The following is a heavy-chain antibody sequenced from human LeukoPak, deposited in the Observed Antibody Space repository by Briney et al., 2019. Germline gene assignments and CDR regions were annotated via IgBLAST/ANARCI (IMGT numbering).Heavy chain of an antibody. CDR1: GFTFSSYA. V-gene: IGHV3-53*04. CDR3: ARDSNLGYYYGMDV. CDR2: IYSGGST. Sequence: GGSLRLSCAASGFTFSSYAMSWVRQAPEKGLEWVSVIYSGGSTYYADSVKGRFTISRHNSKNTLYLQMNSLRAEDTAVYYCARDSNLGYYYGMDVWGQGTTVTVSS. J-gene: IGHJ6*02.